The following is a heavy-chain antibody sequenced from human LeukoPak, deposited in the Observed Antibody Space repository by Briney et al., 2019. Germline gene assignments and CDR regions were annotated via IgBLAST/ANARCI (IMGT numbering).Heavy chain of an antibody. Sequence: SETLSLTCTVSGGSISSGGYYWSWIRQHPGKGLEWIGYIYYSGSTYYNPSLKSRVTISVDTSKNQFSLKLSSVTAADTAVYYCARALDALLRDAFDIWGQGTMVTVSS. CDR3: ARALDALLRDAFDI. V-gene: IGHV4-31*03. D-gene: IGHD1-26*01. CDR1: GGSISSGGYY. CDR2: IYYSGST. J-gene: IGHJ3*02.